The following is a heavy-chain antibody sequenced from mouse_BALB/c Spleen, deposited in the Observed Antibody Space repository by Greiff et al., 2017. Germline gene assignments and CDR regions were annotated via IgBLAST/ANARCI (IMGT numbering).Heavy chain of an antibody. D-gene: IGHD2-14*01. V-gene: IGHV5-6*01. CDR3: ARGGYDVDGYYYAMDY. Sequence: EVMLVESGGDLVKPGGSLKLSCAASGFTFSSYGMSWVRQTPDKRLEWVATISSGGSYTYYPDSVKGRFTISRDNAKNTLYLQMSSLKSEDTAMYYCARGGYDVDGYYYAMDYWGQGTSVTVSS. CDR2: ISSGGSYT. CDR1: GFTFSSYG. J-gene: IGHJ4*01.